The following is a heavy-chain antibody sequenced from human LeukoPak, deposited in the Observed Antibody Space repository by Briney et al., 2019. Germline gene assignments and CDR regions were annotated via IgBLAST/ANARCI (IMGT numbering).Heavy chain of an antibody. CDR2: IYYSGST. CDR1: AGSISSSSYH. D-gene: IGHD4-11*01. V-gene: IGHV4-39*01. CDR3: ARTLYSNYGAYYYYYYMDV. Sequence: PSETLSLTCTVSAGSISSSSYHWGWIRQPPGKGLEWVGNIYYSGSTYYNPSLESRVTISVDTSKNQFSLRLSSVTAADTAVYYCARTLYSNYGAYYYYYYMDVWGKGTTVTVSS. J-gene: IGHJ6*03.